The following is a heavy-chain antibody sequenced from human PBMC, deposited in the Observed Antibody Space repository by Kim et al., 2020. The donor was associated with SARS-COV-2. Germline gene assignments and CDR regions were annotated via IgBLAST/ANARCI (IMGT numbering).Heavy chain of an antibody. CDR2: YYSGGT. Sequence: YYSGGTNYNPSLKSRVTISVDTSKNQFSLKRSSVTAADTAVYYCARGFDLWGRGTLVTVSS. CDR3: ARGFDL. J-gene: IGHJ2*01. V-gene: IGHV4-59*08.